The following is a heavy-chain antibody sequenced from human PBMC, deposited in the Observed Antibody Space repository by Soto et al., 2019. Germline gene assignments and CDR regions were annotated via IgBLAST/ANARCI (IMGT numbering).Heavy chain of an antibody. V-gene: IGHV3-23*01. CDR2: ISGSGGST. Sequence: GGSLRLSCAASGFTFSSYAMSWVRQAPGKGLEWVSAISGSGGSTYYADSVKGRFTISRDNSKNTLYLQMNSLRAEDTAVYYCAKAPSSLRYFDWLLENDAFDIWGQGTMVTVSS. CDR3: AKAPSSLRYFDWLLENDAFDI. CDR1: GFTFSSYA. D-gene: IGHD3-9*01. J-gene: IGHJ3*02.